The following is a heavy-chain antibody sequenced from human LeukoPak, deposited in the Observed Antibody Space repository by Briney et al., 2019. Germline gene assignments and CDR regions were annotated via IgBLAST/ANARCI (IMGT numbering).Heavy chain of an antibody. CDR1: GFTFSSYA. V-gene: IGHV3-23*01. J-gene: IGHJ6*02. CDR3: AKDDDYYSDYGMDV. CDR2: IIGSGGST. Sequence: GGSLRLSCAASGFTFSSYAMSCVRQAPGKGLEWVSAIIGSGGSTYYADSVESRFTISRDNTKNTLYLQMNSLRAEDTAVYYCAKDDDYYSDYGMDVWGQGTTVTVSS. D-gene: IGHD1-1*01.